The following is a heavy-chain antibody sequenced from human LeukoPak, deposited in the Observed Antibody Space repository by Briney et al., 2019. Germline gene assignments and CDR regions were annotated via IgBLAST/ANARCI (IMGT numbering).Heavy chain of an antibody. Sequence: ASVKVSCKASGGTFSSYAISWVRQAPGQGLEWMGGIIPIFGTANYAQKFQGRVTITTDESTSTAYMELSSLRPEDTAVYYCARGVRYFDWLLRPWGRGTLVTVSS. CDR2: IIPIFGTA. D-gene: IGHD3-9*01. CDR1: GGTFSSYA. CDR3: ARGVRYFDWLLRP. J-gene: IGHJ4*02. V-gene: IGHV1-69*05.